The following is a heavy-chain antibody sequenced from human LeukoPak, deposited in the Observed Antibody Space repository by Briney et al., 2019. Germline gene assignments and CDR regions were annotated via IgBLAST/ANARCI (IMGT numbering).Heavy chain of an antibody. CDR2: ISGSGGST. D-gene: IGHD2-15*01. Sequence: GGSLRLYCAASGFTFSSNYMSWVRQAPGKGLEWVSAISGSGGSTYYADSVKGRFTISRDNSKNTLYLQMNSLRAEDTAVYYCAKDLVGYCSGGSCYALDYWGQGTLVTVSS. CDR1: GFTFSSNY. CDR3: AKDLVGYCSGGSCYALDY. J-gene: IGHJ4*02. V-gene: IGHV3-23*01.